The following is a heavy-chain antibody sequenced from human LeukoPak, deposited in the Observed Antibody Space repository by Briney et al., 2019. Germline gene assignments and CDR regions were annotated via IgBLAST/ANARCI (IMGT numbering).Heavy chain of an antibody. CDR2: ISGGSSGST. CDR3: AKDLGHYYDTGAFDI. V-gene: IGHV3-23*01. CDR1: GFTFSDYA. D-gene: IGHD3-22*01. Sequence: GGSLRLSCAASGFTFSDYAMSWVRQAPGKGLEWLSVISGGSSGSTYYADSVKGRFTISRDNSKNTLFLQMNSLRAEDTAVYYCAKDLGHYYDTGAFDIWGQGTMVTVSS. J-gene: IGHJ3*02.